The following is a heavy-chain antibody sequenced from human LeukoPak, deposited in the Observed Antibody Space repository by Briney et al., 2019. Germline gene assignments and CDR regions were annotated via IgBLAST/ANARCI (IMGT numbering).Heavy chain of an antibody. J-gene: IGHJ4*02. CDR1: GGSISSSSYY. CDR3: ARHVIWNDVRAFDY. CDR2: IYYSGST. Sequence: SETLSLTCTVSGGSISSSSYYWGWIRQPPGKGLEWIGSIYYSGSTYYNPSLKSRVTISVDTSKNQFSLKLSSVTAADTAVYYCARHVIWNDVRAFDYWGQGTLVTVSS. V-gene: IGHV4-39*01. D-gene: IGHD1-1*01.